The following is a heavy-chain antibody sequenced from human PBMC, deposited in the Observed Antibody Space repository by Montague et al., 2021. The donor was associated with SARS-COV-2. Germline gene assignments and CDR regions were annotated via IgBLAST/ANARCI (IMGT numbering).Heavy chain of an antibody. V-gene: IGHV4-4*07. CDR1: GDSISSYY. CDR2: IYTSGST. CDR3: ARDHMTTMSMVYYYGMDV. Sequence: SETLSLTCTVSGDSISSYYWSWIRQPAGKGLEWIGRIYTSGSTKYNPSLKSRVTVSVDTSKNQFSLKLSSVTAADTAVYYCARDHMTTMSMVYYYGMDVWGQGTTVTVSS. D-gene: IGHD5-24*01. J-gene: IGHJ6*02.